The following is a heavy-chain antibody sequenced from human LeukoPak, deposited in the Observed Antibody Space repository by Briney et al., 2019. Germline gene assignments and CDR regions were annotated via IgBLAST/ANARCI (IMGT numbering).Heavy chain of an antibody. J-gene: IGHJ4*02. Sequence: SETLSLTCTVSGDPISSSSSYWGWIRQPPGKGLEWIGGIYYSGSTFYNPSLKSRVTMSVDTSKNQFSLKLSSVTAADTAIYYCARHAVLRIDSWGQGTLVTDSS. D-gene: IGHD6-19*01. CDR1: GDPISSSSSY. CDR2: IYYSGST. V-gene: IGHV4-39*01. CDR3: ARHAVLRIDS.